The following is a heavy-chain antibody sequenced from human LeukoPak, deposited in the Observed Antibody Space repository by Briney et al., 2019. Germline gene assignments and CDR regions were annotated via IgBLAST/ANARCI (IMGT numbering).Heavy chain of an antibody. CDR2: IYYSGNT. D-gene: IGHD6-13*01. V-gene: IGHV4-39*01. Sequence: SETLSLTCTVSGVSISSSHSYWGWIRQPPGKGLEWIGSIYYSGNTYYNASLKSQVSISIDTSKNQFSLRLTSVTAADTAVYYCARVGIAAAGSYYFDYWGQGTLVTVSS. J-gene: IGHJ4*02. CDR1: GVSISSSHSY. CDR3: ARVGIAAAGSYYFDY.